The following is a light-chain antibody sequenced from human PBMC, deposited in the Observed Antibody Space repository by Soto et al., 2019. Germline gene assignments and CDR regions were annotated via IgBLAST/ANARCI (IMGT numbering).Light chain of an antibody. CDR3: QQYKSFPWT. CDR1: QSVTNW. CDR2: GAS. V-gene: IGKV1-5*01. Sequence: DIQMTQSPSTLSASVGDRVTITCRASQSVTNWLAWYQQKPGKAPTILIYGASSLESGVPSRFSGLGSGTEFTLTISSLQPDDLASYYCQQYKSFPWTFGQGTKVEIK. J-gene: IGKJ1*01.